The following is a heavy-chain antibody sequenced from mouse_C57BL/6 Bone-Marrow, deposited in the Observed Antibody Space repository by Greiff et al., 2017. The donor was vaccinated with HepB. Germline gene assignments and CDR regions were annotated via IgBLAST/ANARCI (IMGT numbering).Heavy chain of an antibody. D-gene: IGHD2-3*01. V-gene: IGHV1-53*01. Sequence: QVQLQQPGTELVKPGASVKLSCKASGYTFTSYWMHWVKPRPGQGLEWIGNINPSNGGTNYNEKFKSKATLTVDKSSSTAYMQLSSLTSEDSAVYYCARSRWLLPYYYAMDYWGQGTSVTVSS. CDR3: ARSRWLLPYYYAMDY. J-gene: IGHJ4*01. CDR2: INPSNGGT. CDR1: GYTFTSYW.